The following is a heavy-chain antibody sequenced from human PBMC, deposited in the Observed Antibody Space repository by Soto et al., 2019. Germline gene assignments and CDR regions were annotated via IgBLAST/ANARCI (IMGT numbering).Heavy chain of an antibody. CDR3: ARAAYDSSGPYYFDY. V-gene: IGHV4-30-4*08. Sequence: SETLSLTCTVSGGSISSGGYYWSWIRQPPGKGLEWIGYIYYSGSTYYNPSLKSRVTISVDTSKNQLSLKLSSVTAADTAVYYCARAAYDSSGPYYFDYWGQGTLVTVSS. J-gene: IGHJ4*02. CDR2: IYYSGST. CDR1: GGSISSGGYY. D-gene: IGHD3-22*01.